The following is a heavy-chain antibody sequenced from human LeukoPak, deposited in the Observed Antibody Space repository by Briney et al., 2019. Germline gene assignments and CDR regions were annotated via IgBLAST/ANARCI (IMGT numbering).Heavy chain of an antibody. CDR1: GFTFSTST. D-gene: IGHD6-19*01. Sequence: GGSLRLSCAASGFTFSTSTMNWVRQAPGKGLDWVSSIRSSNDYRYYAESVKGLFSISRDNAKTSLYLQMTSLRAEDTAVYYCVRISNSAGLPIWFDPWGEGTLVTVSS. CDR2: IRSSNDYR. CDR3: VRISNSAGLPIWFDP. J-gene: IGHJ5*02. V-gene: IGHV3-21*01.